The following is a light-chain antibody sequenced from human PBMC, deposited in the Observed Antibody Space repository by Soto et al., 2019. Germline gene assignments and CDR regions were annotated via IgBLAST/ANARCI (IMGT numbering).Light chain of an antibody. CDR3: QQSYKTPHT. V-gene: IGKV1-39*01. CDR1: QTISTS. Sequence: DIQMTQSPSSLSASVGDRVTLTCRASQTISTSLNWYQQTPGKAPQLLIYSASSLHSGVPSRFSGSGSGTDFTLTISSLQPEDFATYYCQQSYKTPHTFGQGTKLETK. CDR2: SAS. J-gene: IGKJ2*01.